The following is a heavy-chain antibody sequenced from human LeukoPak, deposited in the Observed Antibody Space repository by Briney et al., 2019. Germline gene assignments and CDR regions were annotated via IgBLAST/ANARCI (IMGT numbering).Heavy chain of an antibody. Sequence: ASVKVSCKASGYTFTGYYTHWVRQAPGQGLEWMGWINPNSGGTNYAQKFQGRVTMTRDTSISTAYMELSRLRSDDTAVYYCARAAWIMASLEAVDYWGQGTLVTVSS. J-gene: IGHJ4*02. CDR2: INPNSGGT. D-gene: IGHD5-12*01. V-gene: IGHV1-2*02. CDR1: GYTFTGYY. CDR3: ARAAWIMASLEAVDY.